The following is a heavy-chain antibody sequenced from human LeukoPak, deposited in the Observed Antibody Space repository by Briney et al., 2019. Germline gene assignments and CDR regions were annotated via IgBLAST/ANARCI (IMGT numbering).Heavy chain of an antibody. CDR2: ISSSSSTI. V-gene: IGHV3-48*04. Sequence: PGGPLRLSCAASGFTFSSYSMTWVRQAPGKGLEWVSYISSSSSTIYYADSVKGRFTISRDNAKNSLYLQMNSLRAEDTAVYYCARGLRYFDWSIYYFDYWGQGTLVTVSS. J-gene: IGHJ4*02. D-gene: IGHD3-9*01. CDR3: ARGLRYFDWSIYYFDY. CDR1: GFTFSSYS.